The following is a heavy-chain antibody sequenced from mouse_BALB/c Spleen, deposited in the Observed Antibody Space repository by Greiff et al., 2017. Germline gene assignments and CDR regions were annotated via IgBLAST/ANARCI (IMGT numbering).Heavy chain of an antibody. V-gene: IGHV5-4*02. CDR1: GFTFSDYY. CDR3: ARGPGNYYAVDY. J-gene: IGHJ4*01. CDR2: ISDGGSYT. Sequence: EVQGVESGGGLVKPGGSLKLSCAASGFTFSDYYMYWVRQTPEKRLEWVATISDGGSYTYYPDSVKGRFTISRDNAKNNLYLQMSSLKSEDTAMYYCARGPGNYYAVDYWGQGTSVTVSS.